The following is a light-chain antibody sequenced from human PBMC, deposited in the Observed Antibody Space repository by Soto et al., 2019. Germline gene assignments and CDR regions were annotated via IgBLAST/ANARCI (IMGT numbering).Light chain of an antibody. CDR1: SSDIGSNT. Sequence: QSVLTQPPSASGTPGQRVTISCSGSSSDIGSNTVHWYQQVPGTTPKLLIYSNNQRPPGVPDRFSGSKSGTSASLAISGLQSEDEADYYCAAWDVSLNGVVFGGGTKVTVL. CDR3: AAWDVSLNGVV. V-gene: IGLV1-44*01. CDR2: SNN. J-gene: IGLJ2*01.